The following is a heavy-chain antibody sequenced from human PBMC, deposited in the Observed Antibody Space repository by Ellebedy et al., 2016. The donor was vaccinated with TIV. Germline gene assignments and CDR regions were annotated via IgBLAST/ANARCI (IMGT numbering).Heavy chain of an antibody. J-gene: IGHJ4*02. Sequence: PGGSLRLSCSTSGFTFGDYAIIWVRQVSGKGLEWVGFISSNRYGGKPEYAASVKGRFTISRDDSNSIAYLQMDSLRSEDTAIYYCTRKPRKGYNYPFDYWGQGELVTVSS. CDR2: ISSNRYGGKP. CDR1: GFTFGDYA. V-gene: IGHV3-49*04. D-gene: IGHD1-1*01. CDR3: TRKPRKGYNYPFDY.